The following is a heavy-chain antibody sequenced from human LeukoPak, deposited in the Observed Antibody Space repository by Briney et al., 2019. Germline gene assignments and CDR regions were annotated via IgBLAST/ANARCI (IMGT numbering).Heavy chain of an antibody. V-gene: IGHV1-69*01. CDR1: GGTFSSYA. Sequence: SVKVSCTASGGTFSSYAISWVRPAPGQGLEWMGGIIPIFGTANYAQKFQGRVTITADESTSTAYMELSSLRSEDTAVYYCATAPRSRFLEWLSFDYWGQGTLVTVSS. CDR3: ATAPRSRFLEWLSFDY. D-gene: IGHD3-3*01. CDR2: IIPIFGTA. J-gene: IGHJ4*02.